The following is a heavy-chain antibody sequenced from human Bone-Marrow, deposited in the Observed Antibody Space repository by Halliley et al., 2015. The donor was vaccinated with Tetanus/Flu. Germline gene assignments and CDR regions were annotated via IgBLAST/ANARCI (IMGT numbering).Heavy chain of an antibody. CDR3: ARRIAAAGTVGDAAFDI. V-gene: IGHV4-31*02. Sequence: YITRSGSTDYSPSLWGRGTISMDTSKNQFSLGLRSVTAADTALYYCARRIAAAGTVGDAAFDIWGQGTTVTVSS. CDR2: ITRSGST. J-gene: IGHJ3*02. D-gene: IGHD6-13*01.